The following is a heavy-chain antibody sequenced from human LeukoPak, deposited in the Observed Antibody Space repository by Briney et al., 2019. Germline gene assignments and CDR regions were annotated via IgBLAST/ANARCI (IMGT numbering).Heavy chain of an antibody. CDR1: GFTFSSYA. Sequence: PGGSLRLSCAASGFTFSSYAMSWVRQAPGKELEWVATISSSGGQTYYADSVKGRFTISRDNSKSTLYLQMNSLRAEDTALYYCAKVISISRYFFDYWGQGTLVTVSS. D-gene: IGHD3-3*02. V-gene: IGHV3-23*01. CDR2: ISSSGGQT. J-gene: IGHJ4*02. CDR3: AKVISISRYFFDY.